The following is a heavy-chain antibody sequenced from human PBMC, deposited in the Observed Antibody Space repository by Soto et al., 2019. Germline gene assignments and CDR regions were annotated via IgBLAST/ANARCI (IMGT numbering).Heavy chain of an antibody. D-gene: IGHD2-2*02. CDR3: ASRCSSTSCYKVLDYYYGMDV. Sequence: ASVKVSCKASGYTFTGYYMHWVRQAPGQGLEWMGWINPNSGGTNYAQKFQGRVTMTRDTPISTAYMELSRLRSDDTAVYYCASRCSSTSCYKVLDYYYGMDVWGQGTTVTVSS. CDR1: GYTFTGYY. V-gene: IGHV1-2*02. CDR2: INPNSGGT. J-gene: IGHJ6*02.